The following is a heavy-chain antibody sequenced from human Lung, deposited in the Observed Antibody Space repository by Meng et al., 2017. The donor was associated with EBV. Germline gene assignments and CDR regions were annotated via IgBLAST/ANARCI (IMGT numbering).Heavy chain of an antibody. Sequence: QGQLHQSGPGLVKPSQTLALTCVISGDSGSSSSAAWTWIRQSPSRGLEWLGRTYYRSKWYNDYAVFVKSRITINPDTSKNQFSLQLNSVTPEDTAVYYCARGATSVFDLWGRGTLVTVSS. V-gene: IGHV6-1*01. CDR3: ARGATSVFDL. CDR1: GDSGSSSSAA. J-gene: IGHJ2*01. CDR2: TYYRSKWYN.